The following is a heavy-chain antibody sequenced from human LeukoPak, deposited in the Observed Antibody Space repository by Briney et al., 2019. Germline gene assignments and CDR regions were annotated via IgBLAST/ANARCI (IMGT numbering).Heavy chain of an antibody. CDR1: GFTFSDYN. J-gene: IGHJ4*02. CDR2: IWSDGNWQ. CDR3: AKGGSYAPLDY. D-gene: IGHD1-26*01. Sequence: PGGSLRLSCTASGFTFSDYNMHWVRQAPGKGLEWVAFIWSDGNWQSYADSVKGRFAVSRDNSKDTLYFQMNTLRAEDTAVYYCAKGGSYAPLDYWGQGTLVTVSS. V-gene: IGHV3-30*02.